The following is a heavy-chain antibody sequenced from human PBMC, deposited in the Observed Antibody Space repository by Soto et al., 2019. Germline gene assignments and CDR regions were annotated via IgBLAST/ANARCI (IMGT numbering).Heavy chain of an antibody. CDR2: ITWNSGKI. CDR3: AKGKVAGSRGYFDY. D-gene: IGHD2-15*01. V-gene: IGHV3-9*01. Sequence: EVQLVESGGDLVQPGRSLRLSCAASGFTFEDYAMHWVRQVPGKGLEWVSGITWNSGKIEYADSVKGQFTISRDNAKNSVHLQMSSLRPEDTALYYCAKGKVAGSRGYFDYWGQGTLVTVSS. CDR1: GFTFEDYA. J-gene: IGHJ4*02.